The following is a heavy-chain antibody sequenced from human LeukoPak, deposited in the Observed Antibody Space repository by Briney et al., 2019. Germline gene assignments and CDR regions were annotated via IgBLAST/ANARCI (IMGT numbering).Heavy chain of an antibody. CDR2: IYYTGTT. CDR1: GGSISRDTYY. CDR3: ATFFDS. D-gene: IGHD3-16*01. J-gene: IGHJ5*01. V-gene: IGHV4-39*01. Sequence: PSETLSLTCTVSGGSISRDTYYWGWIRQSPGKGLEWTGTIYYTGTTYYNPSLKSRVTLSIDTSKNQFSLNLTSVTAADTAIYYCATFFDSWGLGTLVTVSS.